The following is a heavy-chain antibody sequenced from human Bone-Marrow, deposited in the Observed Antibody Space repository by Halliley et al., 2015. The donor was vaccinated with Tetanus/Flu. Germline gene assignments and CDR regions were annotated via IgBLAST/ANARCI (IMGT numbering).Heavy chain of an antibody. CDR3: AKDQFPVSGYSDYYYKSAMDV. CDR1: GFTFSSYG. V-gene: IGHV3-30*18. Sequence: SLRLSCAASGFTFSSYGIHWVRQAPGKGLEWVAGISYDGSNKDYGDPVKGRFTISRDNTKNTLYLQMNSLRAEDTAVYYCAKDQFPVSGYSDYYYKSAMDVWGQGATVPVSS. J-gene: IGHJ6*02. D-gene: IGHD3-22*01. CDR2: ISYDGSNK.